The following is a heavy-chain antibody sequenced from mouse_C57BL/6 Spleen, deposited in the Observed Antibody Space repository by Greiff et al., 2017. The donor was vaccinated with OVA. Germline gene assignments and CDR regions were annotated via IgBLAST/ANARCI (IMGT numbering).Heavy chain of an antibody. J-gene: IGHJ3*01. CDR2: ISSGSSTI. Sequence: EVKLVESGGGLVKPGGSLKLSCAASGFTFSDYGMHWVRQAPEKGLEWVAYISSGSSTIYSADTVKGRFTISRDNAKNTLFLQMTSLRSEDTAMYYCARPYYYGSSPDWFSYWGQGTLVTVSA. CDR1: GFTFSDYG. D-gene: IGHD1-1*01. V-gene: IGHV5-17*01. CDR3: ARPYYYGSSPDWFSY.